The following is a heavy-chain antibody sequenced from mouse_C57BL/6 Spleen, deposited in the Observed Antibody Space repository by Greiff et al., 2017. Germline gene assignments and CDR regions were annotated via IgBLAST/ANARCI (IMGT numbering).Heavy chain of an antibody. CDR1: GFTFSNYW. Sequence: DVMLVESGGGLVQPGGSMKLSCVASGFTFSNYWMNWVRQSPEKGLEWVAQIRLKSDNYATHYAVSVKGRFTISRDDSKSSVYLQMNNLRAEDTGIYYCTGDGDYWGQGTTLTVSS. CDR2: IRLKSDNYAT. V-gene: IGHV6-3*01. CDR3: TGDGDY. J-gene: IGHJ2*01.